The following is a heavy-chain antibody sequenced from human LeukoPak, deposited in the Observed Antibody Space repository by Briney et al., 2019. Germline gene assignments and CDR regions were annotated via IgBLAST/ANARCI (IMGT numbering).Heavy chain of an antibody. CDR2: ISGSGGVT. Sequence: GGSLRLSCVASGFTFGSYAMSWVRQAPRKGLEWVSLISGSGGVTYYADSVKGRFTISRDNSKNTLYLQMNSLRAEDTATYYCAKEWDGSGTRLGWFDPWGQGTLVTVSS. CDR1: GFTFGSYA. CDR3: AKEWDGSGTRLGWFDP. J-gene: IGHJ5*02. V-gene: IGHV3-23*01. D-gene: IGHD3-10*01.